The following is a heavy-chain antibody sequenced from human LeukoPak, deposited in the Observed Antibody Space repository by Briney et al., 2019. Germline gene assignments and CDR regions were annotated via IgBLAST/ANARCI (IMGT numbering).Heavy chain of an antibody. Sequence: SETLSLTCTVSGGSISSSSYYWGWIRQPPGKGLEWIGSIYYSGSTYYNPSLRVRVTISVDTSKTQFSLKLSSLTAAATAVYYCARQEVRGVIITLDYWGQGTLVTVSS. CDR1: GGSISSSSYY. J-gene: IGHJ4*02. CDR2: IYYSGST. V-gene: IGHV4-39*01. CDR3: ARQEVRGVIITLDY. D-gene: IGHD3-10*01.